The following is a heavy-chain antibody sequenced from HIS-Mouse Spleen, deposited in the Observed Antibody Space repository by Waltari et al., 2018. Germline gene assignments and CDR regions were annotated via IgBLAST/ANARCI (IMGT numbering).Heavy chain of an antibody. Sequence: QVQLQESGPGLVKPSETLSLTCTVAGYSISSGYYWGWIRQPPGKGLEWIGSIYHSGSTYYNPSLKSRVTISVDTSKNQFSLKLSSVTAADTAVYYCARVKTWGQGTLVTVSS. J-gene: IGHJ5*02. V-gene: IGHV4-38-2*02. CDR1: GYSISSGYY. CDR3: ARVKT. CDR2: IYHSGST.